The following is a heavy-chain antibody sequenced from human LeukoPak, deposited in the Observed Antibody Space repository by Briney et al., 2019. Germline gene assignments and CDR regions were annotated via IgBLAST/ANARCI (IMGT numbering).Heavy chain of an antibody. J-gene: IGHJ4*02. CDR1: GFTFSSYG. V-gene: IGHV3-30*18. CDR3: AKLLYYYDSSQPY. D-gene: IGHD3-22*01. CDR2: ISYDGSNK. Sequence: GGSLRLSCAASGFTFSSYGMHWVRQAPGKGLEWVAVISYDGSNKYYADSVKGRFTISRDNSKNTLYLQMNSLRAEDTAVYYCAKLLYYYDSSQPYWGQGTLVTVSS.